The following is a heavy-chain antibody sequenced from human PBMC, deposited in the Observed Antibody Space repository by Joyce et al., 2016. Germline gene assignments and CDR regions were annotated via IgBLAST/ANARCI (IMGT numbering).Heavy chain of an antibody. CDR3: ARLAGGRGMDV. Sequence: EVQLVESGGGLVQPGGSLRLACTASGFSISSYWMHWVRQVPGKGRGWVSRINSEGRSTSHADSVKGRFTISRDNAENSLHLQMNSLRAEDTAVYYCARLAGGRGMDVWGQGTTVTVSS. CDR2: INSEGRST. D-gene: IGHD2-15*01. CDR1: GFSISSYW. V-gene: IGHV3-74*01. J-gene: IGHJ6*02.